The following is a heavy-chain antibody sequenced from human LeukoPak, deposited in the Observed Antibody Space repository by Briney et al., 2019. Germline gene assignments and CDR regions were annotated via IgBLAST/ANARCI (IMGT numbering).Heavy chain of an antibody. J-gene: IGHJ3*02. V-gene: IGHV1-69*05. Sequence: SVKVSCKASGGTFSSYAISWVRQAPGEGLEWMGGIIPIFGTANYAQKFQGRVTITTDESTSTAYMELSSLRSEDTAVYYCASSHYYDSSGYYPLDAFDIWGQGTMVTVSS. D-gene: IGHD3-22*01. CDR1: GGTFSSYA. CDR2: IIPIFGTA. CDR3: ASSHYYDSSGYYPLDAFDI.